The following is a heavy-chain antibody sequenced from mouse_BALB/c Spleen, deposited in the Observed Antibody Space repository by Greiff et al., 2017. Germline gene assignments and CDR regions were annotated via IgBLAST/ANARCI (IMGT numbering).Heavy chain of an antibody. CDR1: GFNIKDYY. V-gene: IGHV14-1*02. CDR3: ASYYGNYGWYFDV. Sequence: EVQVVESGAELVRPGALVKLSCKASGFNIKDYYMHWVKQRPEQGLEWIGWIDPENGNTIYDPKFQGKASITADTSSNTAYLQLSSLTSEDTAVYYCASYYGNYGWYFDVWGAGTTVTVSS. J-gene: IGHJ1*01. CDR2: IDPENGNT. D-gene: IGHD2-10*01.